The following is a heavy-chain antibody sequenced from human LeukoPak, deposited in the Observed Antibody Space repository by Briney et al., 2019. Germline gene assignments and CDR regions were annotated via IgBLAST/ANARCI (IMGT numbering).Heavy chain of an antibody. CDR2: INPNSGGT. CDR3: ARGRLRYFDWLLSVPPQAARRYYFDY. V-gene: IGHV1-2*02. CDR1: GYTFTGYY. Sequence: GASVKVSCKASGYTFTGYYMHWVRQAPGQGLEWMGWINPNSGGTNYAQKFQGRVTMTRNTSISTAYMELSSLRSEDTAVYYCARGRLRYFDWLLSVPPQAARRYYFDYWGQGTLVTVSS. D-gene: IGHD3-9*01. J-gene: IGHJ4*02.